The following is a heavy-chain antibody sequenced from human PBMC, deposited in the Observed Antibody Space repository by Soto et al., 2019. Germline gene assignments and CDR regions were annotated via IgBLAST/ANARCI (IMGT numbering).Heavy chain of an antibody. V-gene: IGHV3-30*04. CDR2: IAYDGGDK. D-gene: IGHD7-27*01. CDR3: ARASGAYNYNAMDV. Sequence: PXGSLTLSCAASGFTFSRHVMHWVGQAPGKGLEWVSVIAYDGGDKYYADSVKGRFTISRDNSKHTVYLQMNSLRVDDTAVYYCARASGAYNYNAMDVWGQGTTVTVSS. J-gene: IGHJ6*02. CDR1: GFTFSRHV.